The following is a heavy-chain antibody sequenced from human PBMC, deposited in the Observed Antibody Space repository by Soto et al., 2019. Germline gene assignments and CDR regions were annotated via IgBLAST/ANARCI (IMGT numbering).Heavy chain of an antibody. J-gene: IGHJ5*02. V-gene: IGHV4-59*08. CDR3: ARRGGYCSGGSCYALYNWFDP. CDR1: GGSISSYY. Sequence: SETLSLTCTVSGGSISSYYWSWIRQPPGKGLEWIGYIYYSGSTNYNPSLKSRVTISVDTSKNQFSLKLSSVTAADTAVYYCARRGGYCSGGSCYALYNWFDPWGQGTLVSVSS. D-gene: IGHD2-15*01. CDR2: IYYSGST.